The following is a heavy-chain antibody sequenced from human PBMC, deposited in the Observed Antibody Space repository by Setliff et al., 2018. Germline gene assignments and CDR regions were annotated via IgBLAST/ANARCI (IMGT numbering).Heavy chain of an antibody. J-gene: IGHJ6*03. CDR3: AREQWLDPPGYYYMDV. Sequence: SETLSLTCAVYGGSFSGYYWSWIRQPPGKRLEWIGEIIHSGSTNYNPSLKSRVTISMDTSKNQFSLKVPSVTAADMAVYYCAREQWLDPPGYYYMDVWAKGTTVTVSS. CDR2: IIHSGST. CDR1: GGSFSGYY. V-gene: IGHV4-34*12. D-gene: IGHD6-19*01.